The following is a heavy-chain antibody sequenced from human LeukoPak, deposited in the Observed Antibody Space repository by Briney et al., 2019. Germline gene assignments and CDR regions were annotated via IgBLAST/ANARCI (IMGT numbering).Heavy chain of an antibody. Sequence: GGSLRLSCAASGFTFSSYGMHWVRQAPGKGLEWVAVIWYDGSNKYYADSVKGRFTISRDNSKNTLYLQMNSLRAEDTAVYYCAKCKQQLSPFDYWGQGTLVTVSS. CDR2: IWYDGSNK. CDR3: AKCKQQLSPFDY. J-gene: IGHJ4*02. V-gene: IGHV3-33*06. D-gene: IGHD6-13*01. CDR1: GFTFSSYG.